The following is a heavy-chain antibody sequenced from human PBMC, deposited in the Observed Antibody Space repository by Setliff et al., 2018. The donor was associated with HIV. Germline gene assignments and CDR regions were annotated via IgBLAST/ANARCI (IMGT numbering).Heavy chain of an antibody. D-gene: IGHD5-12*01. CDR3: ARQVSIPGVAITPVDY. CDR1: GDSIRGYY. J-gene: IGHJ4*02. CDR2: VFYTGFA. V-gene: IGHV4-59*08. Sequence: SETLSLTCTVSGDSIRGYYWSWIRQPPGKGLEWMGHVFYTGFAAYNPSLKSRLTIPVDTSKSQFSLRWTSVTAADTAIYYCARQVSIPGVAITPVDYWGQGALVTVS.